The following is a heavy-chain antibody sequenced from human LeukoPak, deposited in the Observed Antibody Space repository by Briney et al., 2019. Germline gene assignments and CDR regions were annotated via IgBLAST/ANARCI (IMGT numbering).Heavy chain of an antibody. CDR1: GFTFNTYH. CDR3: ARGGNGWSLNNYFDS. J-gene: IGHJ4*02. V-gene: IGHV3-30-3*01. Sequence: PGGSLRLSCAASGFTFNTYHIHWVRQAPGKGLEWVAVISYDGSNKYYADSVKGRFTVSRDNSQNTLYLQVNSLRIEDTAVYHCARGGNGWSLNNYFDSWGQGTLVTVSS. D-gene: IGHD6-19*01. CDR2: ISYDGSNK.